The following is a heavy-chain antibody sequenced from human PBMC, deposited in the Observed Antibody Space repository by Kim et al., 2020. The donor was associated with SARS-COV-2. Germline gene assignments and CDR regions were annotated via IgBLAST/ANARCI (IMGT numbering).Heavy chain of an antibody. D-gene: IGHD5-12*01. Sequence: SETLSLTCTVSGGSISSSSYYWGWIRQPPGKGLEWIGSIYYSGSTYYNPSLKSRVTISVDTSKNQFSLKLSSVTAADTAVYYCARGGKVGWLRFSYWGQGTLVTVSS. CDR3: ARGGKVGWLRFSY. CDR1: GGSISSSSYY. CDR2: IYYSGST. J-gene: IGHJ4*02. V-gene: IGHV4-39*01.